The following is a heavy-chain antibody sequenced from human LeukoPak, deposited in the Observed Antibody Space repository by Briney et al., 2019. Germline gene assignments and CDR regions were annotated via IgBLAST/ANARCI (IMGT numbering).Heavy chain of an antibody. CDR3: ARSHYYDSSGSHNNWFDP. Sequence: SETLSLTCAVYGGSFSSYYWSWIRQPPGKGLEWIGEINHSGSTNYNPSLKSQVTISVDTSKNQFSLKLSSVTAADTAVYYCARSHYYDSSGSHNNWFDPWGQGTLVTVSS. D-gene: IGHD3-22*01. V-gene: IGHV4-34*01. CDR2: INHSGST. CDR1: GGSFSSYY. J-gene: IGHJ5*02.